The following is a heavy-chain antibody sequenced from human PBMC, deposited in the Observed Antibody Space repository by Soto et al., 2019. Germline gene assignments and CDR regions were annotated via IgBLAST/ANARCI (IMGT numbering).Heavy chain of an antibody. V-gene: IGHV3-23*01. CDR2: ISGSGVST. CDR1: GFTFSSYA. CDR3: AKDRYDSSPKSLAPIDY. J-gene: IGHJ4*02. D-gene: IGHD3-22*01. Sequence: PGGSLRLSCAASGFTFSSYAMSWVRQAPGKGLEWVSAISGSGVSTYYADSVKGRFTISRDNSKNTLYLQMNSLRAEDTAVYYCAKDRYDSSPKSLAPIDYWGQGTLVTVSS.